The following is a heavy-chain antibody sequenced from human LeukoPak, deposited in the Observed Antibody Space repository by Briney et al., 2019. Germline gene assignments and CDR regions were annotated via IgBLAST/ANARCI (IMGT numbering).Heavy chain of an antibody. J-gene: IGHJ4*02. Sequence: PSETLSLTCTVSGGSISTSSFYWGWIRQPPGKGLEWIGSIHYSGGTYYNPSLKSGVTISVDTSKNQFSLKVSSVTAADTAVYYCARPRDGYNLNSFDYWGQGTLVTVSS. V-gene: IGHV4-39*01. CDR1: GGSISTSSFY. CDR3: ARPRDGYNLNSFDY. CDR2: IHYSGGT. D-gene: IGHD5-24*01.